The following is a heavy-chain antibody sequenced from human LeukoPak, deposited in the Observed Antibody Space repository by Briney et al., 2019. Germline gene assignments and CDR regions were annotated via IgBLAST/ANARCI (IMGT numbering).Heavy chain of an antibody. Sequence: SETLSLTCTVSGGSISSSSYYWGWIRQPPGKGLEWIGSIYYSGSTYYNPSLKSRVTISVDTSKNQFSLKLSSVTAADTAVYCCATLSSRRDGYLGGFDYWGQGTLVTVSS. J-gene: IGHJ4*02. CDR3: ATLSSRRDGYLGGFDY. V-gene: IGHV4-39*01. D-gene: IGHD5-24*01. CDR1: GGSISSSSYY. CDR2: IYYSGST.